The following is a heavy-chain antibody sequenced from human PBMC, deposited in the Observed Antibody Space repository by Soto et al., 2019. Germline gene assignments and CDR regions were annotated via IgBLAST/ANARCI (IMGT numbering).Heavy chain of an antibody. D-gene: IGHD3-22*01. CDR1: GFSLSTTGVG. CDR3: VQSQCPSDCPQSYSYHSDYGLDV. CDR2: IYWDVDK. V-gene: IGHV2-5*02. Sequence: QITLKESGPTLVKPTQTLTLTCTFSGFSLSTTGVGVGWIRQPPGKALEWLALIYWDVDKRYNPSLKSTLTIPPDTSNNHVVLIMTHIDPVDTATYYCVQSQCPSDCPQSYSYHSDYGLDVCGQGTTVTVSS. J-gene: IGHJ6*02.